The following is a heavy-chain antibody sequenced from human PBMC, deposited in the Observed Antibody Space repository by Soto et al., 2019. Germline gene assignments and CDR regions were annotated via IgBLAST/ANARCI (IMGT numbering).Heavy chain of an antibody. J-gene: IGHJ6*02. V-gene: IGHV1-69*06. CDR2: IIPIFGTA. CDR1: GGTFSSYA. D-gene: IGHD2-15*01. Sequence: QVQLVQSGAEVKKPGSSVKVSCKASGGTFSSYAISWVRQAPGQGLEWMGGIIPIFGTANYAQKFQGRVTITRDTSASTAYMELSSLRSEDTAVYYCARGRGYCSGGSCYSYGMDVWGQGTTVTVSS. CDR3: ARGRGYCSGGSCYSYGMDV.